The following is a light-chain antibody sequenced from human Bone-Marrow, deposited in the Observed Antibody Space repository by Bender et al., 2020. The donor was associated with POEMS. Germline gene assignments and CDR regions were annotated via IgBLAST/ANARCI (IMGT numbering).Light chain of an antibody. Sequence: QSVLTQPPSASGTPGQRVTISCSGSSSNIGRNTVSWYQQLPGTAPKLLIYNDNQWPAGVPDRFSGSKSGNTASLTVSGLQAEDEADYYCSSFAGTASFQVLFGGGTKLSVL. CDR3: SSFAGTASFQVL. V-gene: IGLV1-44*01. J-gene: IGLJ2*01. CDR2: NDN. CDR1: SSNIGRNT.